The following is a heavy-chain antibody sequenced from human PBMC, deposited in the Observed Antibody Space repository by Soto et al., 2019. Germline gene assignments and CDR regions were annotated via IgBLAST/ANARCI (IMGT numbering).Heavy chain of an antibody. Sequence: ESGGGLEQPGGSLRLSCAASGFTFSSYSMNWVHQAPGKGLEWLSYISSRGDTIYYADSVKGRFTISRDNAKNSLDLQMNSLRDEDTAVYYCARGGDSAFFVSWGQGTLVTVSS. CDR3: ARGGDSAFFVS. CDR2: ISSRGDTI. D-gene: IGHD3-10*01. V-gene: IGHV3-48*02. CDR1: GFTFSSYS. J-gene: IGHJ4*02.